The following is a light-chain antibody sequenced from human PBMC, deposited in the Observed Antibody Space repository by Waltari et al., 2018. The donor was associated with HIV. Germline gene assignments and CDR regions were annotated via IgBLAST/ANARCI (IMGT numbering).Light chain of an antibody. V-gene: IGKV3-11*01. Sequence: VLTQSPATLSLSPGERATLSCRASQTVGSFLAWYQQRPGQAPRLLIYDASNRATDIPGRFSGSGSGTDFTLTISSLQPEDVAVYFCQQYYSVPLIFGPGTKVEIK. J-gene: IGKJ3*01. CDR2: DAS. CDR1: QTVGSF. CDR3: QQYYSVPLI.